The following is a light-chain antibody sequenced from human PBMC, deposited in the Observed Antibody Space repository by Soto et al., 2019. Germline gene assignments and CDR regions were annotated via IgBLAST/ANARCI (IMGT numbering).Light chain of an antibody. V-gene: IGLV1-44*01. CDR3: AAWDVSFVV. CDR1: GSNIGTNT. J-gene: IGLJ2*01. CDR2: SDN. Sequence: QSVLTQPPSASGTPGQWVTISCCGSGSNIGTNTVTWYQQLPGAAPRLLIYSDNQRPSGVPARFSGSKSGTSASLAISGLQSEDEADYYCAAWDVSFVVFGGGTKLTVL.